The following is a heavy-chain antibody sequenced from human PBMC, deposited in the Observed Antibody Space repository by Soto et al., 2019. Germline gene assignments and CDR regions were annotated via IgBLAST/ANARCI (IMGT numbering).Heavy chain of an antibody. D-gene: IGHD3-3*01. CDR3: ARDLLRFLEWSNWFDP. V-gene: IGHV3-21*01. CDR1: GFTFSSYS. Sequence: EVQLVESGGGLVKPGGSLRLSCAASGFTFSSYSMNWGRQAPGKGLEWVSSISSSRSYIYYADSVKGRFTSSRDNAKNSLYLQMNSLRAEDTAVYYCARDLLRFLEWSNWFDPWGQGTLVTVSS. J-gene: IGHJ5*02. CDR2: ISSSRSYI.